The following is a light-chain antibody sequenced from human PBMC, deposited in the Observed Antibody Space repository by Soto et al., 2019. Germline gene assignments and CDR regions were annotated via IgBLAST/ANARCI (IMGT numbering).Light chain of an antibody. CDR3: QHYNHWPYT. CDR1: QSISRN. CDR2: GAS. V-gene: IGKV3-15*01. J-gene: IGKJ2*01. Sequence: EIVMTQSPATLSVSPGERATLSCRASQSISRNLAWYQQKPGQAPRLLLYGASTRATAIPARFSGSGSGTEFTLTISSLQSEDFAVYYCQHYNHWPYTFGQGTTLDIK.